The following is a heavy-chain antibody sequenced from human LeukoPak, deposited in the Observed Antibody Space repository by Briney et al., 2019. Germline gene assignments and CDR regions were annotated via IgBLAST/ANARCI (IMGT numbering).Heavy chain of an antibody. J-gene: IGHJ3*02. CDR2: ISGSGVST. CDR1: GFTFSNYA. D-gene: IGHD1-14*01. CDR3: ARDQNTYNSRNRMSSFDI. V-gene: IGHV3-23*01. Sequence: GGSLRLSCAASGFTFSNYAMSWVRQAPGKGLEWVSAISGSGVSTYNADFVKGRFTISRDNAKNSLYLQMNSLRAEDTAVYYCARDQNTYNSRNRMSSFDIWGQGTMVTVSS.